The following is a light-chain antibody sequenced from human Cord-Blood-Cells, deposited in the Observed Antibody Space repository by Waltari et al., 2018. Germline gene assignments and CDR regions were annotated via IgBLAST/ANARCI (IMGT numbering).Light chain of an antibody. CDR1: SGSIASHY. Sequence: FMLTQPHSVSESPGKTVTISCTGSSGSIASHYVQWYQQRPGSAPTTVIYEDNQRPSGVPDRFSGSIDSSSNSASLTISGLKTEDEADYYCQSYDSSNVVFGGGTKLTVL. V-gene: IGLV6-57*02. CDR3: QSYDSSNVV. J-gene: IGLJ2*01. CDR2: EDN.